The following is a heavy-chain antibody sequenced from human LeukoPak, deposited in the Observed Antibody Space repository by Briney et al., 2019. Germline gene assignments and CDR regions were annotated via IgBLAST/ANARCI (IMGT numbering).Heavy chain of an antibody. J-gene: IGHJ5*02. CDR3: AGVRRVGQQLKGWFDP. V-gene: IGHV1-8*03. CDR1: GYTFTSYD. Sequence: ASVKVSCKASGYTFTSYDINWVRQATGQGLEWMGWMNPNSGNTGYAQKFQGRVTITRNTSISTAYMELSSLRSEDTAVYYCAGVRRVGQQLKGWFDPWGXGTLVTVSS. D-gene: IGHD6-13*01. CDR2: MNPNSGNT.